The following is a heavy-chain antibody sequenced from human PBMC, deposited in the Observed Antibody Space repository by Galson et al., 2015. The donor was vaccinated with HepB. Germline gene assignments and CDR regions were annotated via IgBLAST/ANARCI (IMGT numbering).Heavy chain of an antibody. D-gene: IGHD5-18*01. V-gene: IGHV3-33*08. CDR3: ARARGYSYGYGMDV. CDR1: GFTLSSYG. CDR2: IWYDGSNK. J-gene: IGHJ6*02. Sequence: SLRLSCAASGFTLSSYGMHWVRQASGKGLEWVAVIWYDGSNKYYADSVKGRFTISRDNSKNTLYLQMNSLRAEDTAVYYCARARGYSYGYGMDVWGQGTTVTVSS.